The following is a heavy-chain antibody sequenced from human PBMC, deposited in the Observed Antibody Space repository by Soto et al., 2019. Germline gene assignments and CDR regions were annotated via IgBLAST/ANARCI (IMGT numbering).Heavy chain of an antibody. CDR3: VRSGTARLLRHSWFDT. Sequence: EVQLVESGGSLVKPGGSLRLSCAASGFTFNTYDMNWVRQAPGKGLEWVSSITTSSAYIYYADSLKGRITISRDNAKNSLFLHMNSLRADDTAVYYCVRSGTARLLRHSWFDTWGQGTLVTVSS. CDR2: ITTSSAYI. V-gene: IGHV3-21*01. J-gene: IGHJ5*02. D-gene: IGHD2-21*01. CDR1: GFTFNTYD.